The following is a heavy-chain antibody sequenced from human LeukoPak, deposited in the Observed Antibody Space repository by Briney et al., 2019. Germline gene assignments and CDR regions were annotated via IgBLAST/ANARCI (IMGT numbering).Heavy chain of an antibody. CDR2: IYYSGST. D-gene: IGHD6-19*01. J-gene: IGHJ4*02. CDR3: ARQGIAVAGRDY. CDR1: GGSISSYY. Sequence: SETLSLTCTVSGGSISSYYWSWIRQPPGKGLEWIGYIYYSGSTNYNPSLKSRVTISVDTSKNQFSLKLSSVTAADTAVYYCARQGIAVAGRDYWGQGTLVTVSS. V-gene: IGHV4-59*08.